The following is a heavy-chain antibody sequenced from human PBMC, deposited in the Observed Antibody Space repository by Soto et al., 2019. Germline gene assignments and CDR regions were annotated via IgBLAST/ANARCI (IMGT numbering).Heavy chain of an antibody. CDR1: GYIFTSYG. CDR2: IGLYIHNT. CDR3: ARGAFDYRSERDYNNTFDY. D-gene: IGHD3-10*01. V-gene: IGHV1-18*04. J-gene: IGHJ4*02. Sequence: ASVKVSCKASGYIFTSYGINWLRQAPGQGLEWLGWIGLYIHNTNYAQKFQGRVTITTDTSTSTVYMELRSLTSDDTAVYYCARGAFDYRSERDYNNTFDYWGQGNLVTVSS.